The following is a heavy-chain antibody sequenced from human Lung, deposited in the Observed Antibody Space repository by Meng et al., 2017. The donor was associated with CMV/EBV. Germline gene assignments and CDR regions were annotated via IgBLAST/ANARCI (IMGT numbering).Heavy chain of an antibody. J-gene: IGHJ4*02. CDR3: ARLYCSGGSCYTIDY. CDR2: INTNTGNP. CDR1: GYTLTSYA. D-gene: IGHD2-15*01. Sequence: QVQLVQSGSKLKKPGASVTVSCKASGYTLTSYAMNWVRQAPGQGLEWMGWINTNTGNPTYAQGFTGRFVFSLDTSVSTAYLQISSLKAADTAVYYCARLYCSGGSCYTIDYWGQGTLVTVAS. V-gene: IGHV7-4-1*02.